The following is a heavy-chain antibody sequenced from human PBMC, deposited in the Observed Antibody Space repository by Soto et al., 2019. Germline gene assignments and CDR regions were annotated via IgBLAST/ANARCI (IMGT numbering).Heavy chain of an antibody. CDR1: GFTFSSYS. V-gene: IGHV3-21*01. D-gene: IGHD2-2*01. J-gene: IGHJ5*02. CDR3: AREGIVVVPAAIPGNWFDP. CDR2: ISSSSSYI. Sequence: GSLRLSCAASGFTFSSYSMNWVRQAPGKGLEWVSSISSSSSYIYYADSVKGRFTISRDNAKNSLYLQMNSLRAEDTAVYYCAREGIVVVPAAIPGNWFDPWGQGTLVTVSS.